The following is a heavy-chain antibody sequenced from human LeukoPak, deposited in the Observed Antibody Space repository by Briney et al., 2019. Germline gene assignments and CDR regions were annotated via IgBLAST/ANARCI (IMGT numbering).Heavy chain of an antibody. V-gene: IGHV1-69*13. D-gene: IGHD3-9*01. CDR2: IIPIFGTA. CDR1: GGTFSSYA. CDR3: ARDSRYDILTGYYTPNWFDP. Sequence: SVKASCKASGGTFSSYAISWVRQAPGQGLEWMGGIIPIFGTANYAQKFQGRVTITADESTSTAYMELSSLRSEDTAVYYCARDSRYDILTGYYTPNWFDPWGQGTLVTVSS. J-gene: IGHJ5*02.